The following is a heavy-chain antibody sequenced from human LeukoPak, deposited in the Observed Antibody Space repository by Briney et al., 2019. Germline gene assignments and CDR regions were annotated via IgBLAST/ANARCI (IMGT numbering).Heavy chain of an antibody. D-gene: IGHD2-15*01. Sequence: GGSLRLSCAASGFTFSSYGMHWVRQAPGKGLEWVAFIRYDGSNKYYADSVKGRFTIARDNSKNTLYLQMNSLRAEDTAVYYCAKDLEDIVVVVAATEFDYWGQGTLVTVSS. CDR2: IRYDGSNK. CDR1: GFTFSSYG. V-gene: IGHV3-30*02. CDR3: AKDLEDIVVVVAATEFDY. J-gene: IGHJ4*02.